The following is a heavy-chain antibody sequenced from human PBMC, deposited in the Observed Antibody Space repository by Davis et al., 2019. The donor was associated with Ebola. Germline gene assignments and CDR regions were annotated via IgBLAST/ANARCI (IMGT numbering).Heavy chain of an antibody. CDR3: ARTTKTNVEDSGLGYNFFDS. CDR2: IYYSGSA. J-gene: IGHJ5*01. D-gene: IGHD5-18*01. CDR1: GDSMSSYY. Sequence: MPSETLSLTCTVSGDSMSSYYWSWIRQSPGKGLEWIGYIYYSGSARYNPSLKSRVTISVDASRSQFSLNLTSVTAADTAVYYCARTTKTNVEDSGLGYNFFDSWGQGTLVSVSS. V-gene: IGHV4-59*12.